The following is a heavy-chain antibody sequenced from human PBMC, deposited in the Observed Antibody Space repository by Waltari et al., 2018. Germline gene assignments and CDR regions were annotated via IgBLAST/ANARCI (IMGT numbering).Heavy chain of an antibody. CDR2: LDPQGGQT. CDR3: ATGLWFGELLSNY. V-gene: IGHV1-24*01. Sequence: QVQLVQSGAEVKKPGASIKVSCKISGYTLTGISMHWVRQAPGKGLEWMGGLDPQGGQTFYAQKFKGRVTMTEDTSADTAYMELSSLRSDDTAVYYCATGLWFGELLSNYWGQGTLVTVSS. J-gene: IGHJ4*02. CDR1: GYTLTGIS. D-gene: IGHD3-10*01.